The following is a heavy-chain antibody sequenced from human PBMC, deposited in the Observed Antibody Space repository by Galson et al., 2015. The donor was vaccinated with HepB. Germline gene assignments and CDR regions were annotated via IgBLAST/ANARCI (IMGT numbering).Heavy chain of an antibody. D-gene: IGHD1-14*01. CDR1: GYTFTGYY. CDR2: INPNSGGT. Sequence: SVKVSCKASGYTFTGYYMHWVRQAPGQGLEWMGWINPNSGGTNYAQKFQGRVTMTRDTSISTAYMELSRLRSDDTAVYYCARPENHLRGGDAFDIWGQGTMVTVSS. V-gene: IGHV1-2*02. J-gene: IGHJ3*02. CDR3: ARPENHLRGGDAFDI.